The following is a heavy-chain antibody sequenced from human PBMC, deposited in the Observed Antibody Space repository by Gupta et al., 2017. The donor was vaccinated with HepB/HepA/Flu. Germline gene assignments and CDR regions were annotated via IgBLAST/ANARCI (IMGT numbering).Heavy chain of an antibody. CDR1: GGSVGGYY. V-gene: IGHV4-34*01. D-gene: IGHD1-1*01. CDR3: SYNMNF. Sequence: QVQLQQWGAGLLKPSETLSLTCAVYGGSVGGYYWSWIRQPPGKGLEWIGEINHSGTINYNPSLKSRLAISMSTSKNQFSLKLNSVTAADTAVYFCSYNMNFWGQGTLVTVSS. J-gene: IGHJ4*02. CDR2: INHSGTI.